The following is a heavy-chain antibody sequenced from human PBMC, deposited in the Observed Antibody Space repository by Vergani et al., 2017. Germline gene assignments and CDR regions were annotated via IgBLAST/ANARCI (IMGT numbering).Heavy chain of an antibody. CDR1: GFTFSSYA. V-gene: IGHV3-23*01. D-gene: IGHD3-22*01. CDR2: ISGSGGST. Sequence: EVQLLESGGGLVQPGGSLRLSCAASGFTFSSYAMSWVRQAPGKGLEWVSAISGSGGSTYYADSVKGRFTISRANSKNPLYLQMNSLRAEDTAVYYCAKSVVITFLTERYFDLWGRGTLVTVSS. J-gene: IGHJ2*01. CDR3: AKSVVITFLTERYFDL.